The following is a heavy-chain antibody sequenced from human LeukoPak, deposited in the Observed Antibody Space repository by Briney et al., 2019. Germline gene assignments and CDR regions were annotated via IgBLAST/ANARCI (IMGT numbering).Heavy chain of an antibody. Sequence: PGGSLRLSCAASGFTFSSYGMHWVRQAPGKGLEWVAVISYDGSNKYYADSVKGRFTISRDNSKNTLYLQMNSLRAEDTAVYYCAKDEVVYYYGSGSNWFDPWGQGTLVTVSS. CDR1: GFTFSSYG. CDR3: AKDEVVYYYGSGSNWFDP. D-gene: IGHD3-10*01. CDR2: ISYDGSNK. J-gene: IGHJ5*02. V-gene: IGHV3-30*18.